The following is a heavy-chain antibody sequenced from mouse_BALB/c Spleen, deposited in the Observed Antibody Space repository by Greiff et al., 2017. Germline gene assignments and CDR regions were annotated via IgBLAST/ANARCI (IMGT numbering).Heavy chain of an antibody. D-gene: IGHD1-1*01. Sequence: QVQLQQPGAELVKPGASVKLSCKASGYTFTSYWMHWVKQRPGQGLEWIGEINPSNGRTNYNEKFKSKATLTVDKSSSTAYMQLSSLTSEDSAVYYCARPYGSSYGDYWGQGTTLTVSS. CDR2: INPSNGRT. J-gene: IGHJ2*01. V-gene: IGHV1S81*02. CDR3: ARPYGSSYGDY. CDR1: GYTFTSYW.